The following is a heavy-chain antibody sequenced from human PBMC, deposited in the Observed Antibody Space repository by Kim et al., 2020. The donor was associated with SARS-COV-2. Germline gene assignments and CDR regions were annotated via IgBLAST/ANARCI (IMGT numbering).Heavy chain of an antibody. CDR3: ARGPSHGAFDF. D-gene: IGHD3-10*01. J-gene: IGHJ4*02. Sequence: NTKYSQKFQGRVTITRDTSASTVDMELSSLRSEDTAVYYCARGPSHGAFDFWGQGTLVTVSA. V-gene: IGHV1-3*01. CDR2: NT.